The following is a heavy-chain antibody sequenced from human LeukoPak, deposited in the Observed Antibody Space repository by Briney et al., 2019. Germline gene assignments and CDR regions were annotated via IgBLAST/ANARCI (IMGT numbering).Heavy chain of an antibody. V-gene: IGHV3-23*01. D-gene: IGHD3-22*01. J-gene: IGHJ4*02. Sequence: PGGSLRLSCAASGFTFSSYEMNWVRQAPGKGLEWVSAISGSGGSTYYADSVKGRFTISRDNSKNTLYLQMNSLRAEDTAVYYCAKDYYYDSSGYYWGADYFDYWGQGTLVTVSS. CDR3: AKDYYYDSSGYYWGADYFDY. CDR2: ISGSGGST. CDR1: GFTFSSYE.